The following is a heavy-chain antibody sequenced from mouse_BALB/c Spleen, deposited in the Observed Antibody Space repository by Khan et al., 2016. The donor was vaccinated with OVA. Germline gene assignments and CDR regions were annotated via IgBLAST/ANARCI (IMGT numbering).Heavy chain of an antibody. CDR2: YSPPNGNT. CDR3: ARIARK. CDR1: GLNIKVPY. V-gene: IGHV14-3*02. J-gene: IGHJ2*01. D-gene: IGHD6-1*01. Sequence: EVQLKQSGAELVKSGVTVKLSCTASGLNIKVPYMHWLKQWPEQGLEWIGRYSPPNGNTKYDPKIQGKATLTADTSSNTAYLQLRSMTSEDTAVDYSARIARKWGKGTNLTISS.